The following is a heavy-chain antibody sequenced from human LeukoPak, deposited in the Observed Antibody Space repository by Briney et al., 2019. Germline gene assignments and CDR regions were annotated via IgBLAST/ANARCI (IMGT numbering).Heavy chain of an antibody. CDR2: INPNSGGT. J-gene: IGHJ4*02. CDR1: GYTFIGYY. Sequence: ASVKVSCKASGYTFIGYYMHWVRQAPGQGLEWMGWINPNSGGTNYAQKFQGRVTMTRDTSISTAYMGLSRLRSDDTAVYYCARDGDDSGVFYRETLFDYGGREPWVTVP. CDR3: ARDGDDSGVFYRETLFD. D-gene: IGHD1-26*01. V-gene: IGHV1-2*02.